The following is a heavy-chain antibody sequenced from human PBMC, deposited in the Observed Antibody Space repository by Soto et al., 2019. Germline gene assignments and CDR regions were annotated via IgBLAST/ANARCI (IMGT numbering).Heavy chain of an antibody. Sequence: EVQLLESGGGLVQSGGSLRLSCAASGFTFSSASMSWVRQAPGKGLEWVSSFSGSGGTYYADSVKGRFTISRDNSRNSLFLQMDSLRAEDSAIYYCARLTAYWGQGILVTVSS. CDR1: GFTFSSAS. CDR3: ARLTAY. J-gene: IGHJ4*02. D-gene: IGHD2-8*01. CDR2: FSGSGGT. V-gene: IGHV3-23*01.